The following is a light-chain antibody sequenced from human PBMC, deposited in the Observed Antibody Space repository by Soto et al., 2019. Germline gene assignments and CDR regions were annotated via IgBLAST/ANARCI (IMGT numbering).Light chain of an antibody. CDR1: SSDVGGYDL. Sequence: QSALTQPASVSGSPGQSITISCTGTSSDVGGYDLVSWYQQRPGRAPRLMIFEVAKRPSGISTRFSGSKSGNTASLTISGLQAVDEADYFCCSYTSTNTLVFGGGTKLTVL. V-gene: IGLV2-23*02. CDR2: EVA. J-gene: IGLJ2*01. CDR3: CSYTSTNTLV.